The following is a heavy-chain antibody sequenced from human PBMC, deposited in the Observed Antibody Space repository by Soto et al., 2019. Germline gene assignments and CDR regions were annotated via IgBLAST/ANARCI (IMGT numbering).Heavy chain of an antibody. CDR1: GGSISSGGYS. CDR3: ARGSYGYNSGWFDP. V-gene: IGHV4-30-2*01. CDR2: IYHSGST. J-gene: IGHJ5*02. Sequence: QLQLQESGSGLVKPSQTLSLTCAVSGGSISSGGYSWSWIRQPPGKGLEWIGYIYHSGSTYYNPSLKSRVTIAVDRSKNQFSLKLSSVTAADTAVYYCARGSYGYNSGWFDPWGQGTLVTVSS. D-gene: IGHD5-18*01.